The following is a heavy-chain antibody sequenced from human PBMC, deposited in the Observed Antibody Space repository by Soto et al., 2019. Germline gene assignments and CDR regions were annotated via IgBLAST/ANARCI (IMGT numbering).Heavy chain of an antibody. Sequence: GGSLRLSCAASGFTFSSYAMSWVRQAPGKGLEWVSAISGSGGSTYYPGSVRGRFTISRDNSKNTLYLQMNSLRAEDTAVYYCAKDGLGAYSYGSYYFDYWGQGTLVTVSS. CDR2: ISGSGGST. CDR1: GFTFSSYA. D-gene: IGHD5-18*01. J-gene: IGHJ4*02. CDR3: AKDGLGAYSYGSYYFDY. V-gene: IGHV3-23*01.